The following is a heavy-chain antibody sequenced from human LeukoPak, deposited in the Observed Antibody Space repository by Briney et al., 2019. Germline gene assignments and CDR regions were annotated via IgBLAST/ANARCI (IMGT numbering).Heavy chain of an antibody. CDR1: GFTFSSYD. Sequence: PGGSLRLSCAASGFTFSSYDMHWVRQATGKGLEWVSAIGTAGDTYYPGSVKGRFTISRENAKNSLYLQMNSLRAEDTAVYYCARASTTRGYSYGCLFHYGMDVWGQGTTVTVSS. J-gene: IGHJ6*02. CDR2: IGTAGDT. V-gene: IGHV3-13*01. CDR3: ARASTTRGYSYGCLFHYGMDV. D-gene: IGHD5-18*01.